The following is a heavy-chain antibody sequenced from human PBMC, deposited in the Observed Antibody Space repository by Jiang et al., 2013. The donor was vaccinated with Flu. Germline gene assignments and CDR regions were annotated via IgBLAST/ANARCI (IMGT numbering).Heavy chain of an antibody. Sequence: SGAEVKKPGSSVRVSCKASGGTFSSDTIIWVRQAPGQGLEWMGRIITXFDTVNYAQKFQGRVTITADKSTSTAYLELSGLRSEDTAVYYCATKSVDSAGVHSHYYGLDVWGQGTTVAVSS. CDR3: ATKSVDSAGVHSHYYGLDV. V-gene: IGHV1-69*06. CDR1: GGTFSSDT. D-gene: IGHD3-10*01. J-gene: IGHJ6*02. CDR2: IITXFDTV.